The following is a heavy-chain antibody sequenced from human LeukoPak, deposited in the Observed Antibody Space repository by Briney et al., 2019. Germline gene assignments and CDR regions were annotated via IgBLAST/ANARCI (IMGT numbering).Heavy chain of an antibody. J-gene: IGHJ4*02. D-gene: IGHD5-18*01. V-gene: IGHV4-39*01. CDR3: ARDTAMVSLDY. CDR2: IYYSGST. Sequence: SETLSLTCTVSGGSISSSSYYWGWIRQPPGKGLEWIGRIYYSGSTYYNPSLKSRVTISVDTSKNQFSLKLSSVTAADTAVYYCARDTAMVSLDYWGQGTLVTVSS. CDR1: GGSISSSSYY.